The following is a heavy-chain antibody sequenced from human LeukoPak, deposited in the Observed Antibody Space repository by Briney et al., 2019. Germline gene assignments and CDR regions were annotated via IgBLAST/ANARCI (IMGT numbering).Heavy chain of an antibody. CDR3: ARGPAVDAFDI. Sequence: SETLSLTCTVSGGSISSGGYYWSWIRQHPGKGLEWIGYIYYSGSTYYNPSLKSRVTISVDTSKNQFSLKLSSVTAADTAVYYCARGPAVDAFDIWGQGTMVTVSS. CDR2: IYYSGST. V-gene: IGHV4-31*03. D-gene: IGHD6-19*01. J-gene: IGHJ3*02. CDR1: GGSISSGGYY.